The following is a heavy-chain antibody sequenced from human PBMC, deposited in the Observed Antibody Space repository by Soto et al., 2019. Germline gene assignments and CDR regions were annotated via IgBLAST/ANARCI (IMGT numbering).Heavy chain of an antibody. CDR2: FDPEEGKT. D-gene: IGHD6-6*01. CDR1: GYTLTDLS. V-gene: IGHV1-24*01. Sequence: ASVKVSCKVSGYTLTDLSIDRVRQAPGKGLEWMGGFDPEEGKTVYAQRFQGRLTMTGDTSTDTRYMELHSLTSDDTAVYYCAIKLGYFDYWGQGTLVTVSS. CDR3: AIKLGYFDY. J-gene: IGHJ4*02.